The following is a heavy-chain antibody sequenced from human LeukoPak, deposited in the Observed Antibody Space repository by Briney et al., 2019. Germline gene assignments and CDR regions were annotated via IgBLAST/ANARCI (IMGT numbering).Heavy chain of an antibody. CDR1: GGSISNYY. CDR3: ARGLSSGLRKKARRDKIEDY. CDR2: INHSGST. V-gene: IGHV4-34*01. Sequence: SETLSLTCTVSGGSISNYYWSWIRQPPGKGLEWIGEINHSGSTNYNPSLKSRVTISVDTSKNQFSLKLSSVTAADTAVYYCARGLSSGLRKKARRDKIEDYWGQGTLVTVSS. D-gene: IGHD2-15*01. J-gene: IGHJ4*02.